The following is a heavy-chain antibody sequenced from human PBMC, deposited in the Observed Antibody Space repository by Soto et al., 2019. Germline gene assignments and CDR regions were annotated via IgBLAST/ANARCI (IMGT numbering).Heavy chain of an antibody. V-gene: IGHV3-23*01. CDR3: AKDRHYPRDYFHY. CDR1: GFTFSGSA. CDR2: LSANGQGI. Sequence: GGSLRLSCAASGFTFSGSARSWVRQAPGKGLEWVSALSANGQGIYYADSVRGRFTISRDNSKNTVFLRIDSLSAEDTAVYYCAKDRHYPRDYFHYWGQGTLVTVSS. J-gene: IGHJ4*02. D-gene: IGHD3-10*01.